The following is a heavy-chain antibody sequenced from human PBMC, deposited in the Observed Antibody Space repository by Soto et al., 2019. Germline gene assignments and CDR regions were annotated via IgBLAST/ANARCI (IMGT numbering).Heavy chain of an antibody. V-gene: IGHV1-69*13. J-gene: IGHJ5*02. D-gene: IGHD6-19*01. CDR1: GGTFSSYA. Sequence: SVKVSCKASGGTFSSYAISWVRQAPGQGLEWMGGITPIFGTANYAQKFQGRVTVTADESTSTAYMELSSLRSEDTAVYYCARGGEQWLVQDWFDPWGQGTLVTVSS. CDR2: ITPIFGTA. CDR3: ARGGEQWLVQDWFDP.